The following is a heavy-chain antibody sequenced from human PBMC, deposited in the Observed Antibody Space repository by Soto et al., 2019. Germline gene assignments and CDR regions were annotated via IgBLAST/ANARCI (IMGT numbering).Heavy chain of an antibody. CDR3: AKDWVAVAGTMVGTFFDY. D-gene: IGHD6-19*01. CDR1: GFTFSSYA. J-gene: IGHJ4*02. Sequence: EVQLLESGGGLVQPGGSLRLSCAASGFTFSSYAMSWVRQAPGKGLEWVSAISGSGGSTYYADSVKGRFTISRDNSKNTLYLQMNSLRDEDTAVYYCAKDWVAVAGTMVGTFFDYWGQGTLVTVSS. CDR2: ISGSGGST. V-gene: IGHV3-23*01.